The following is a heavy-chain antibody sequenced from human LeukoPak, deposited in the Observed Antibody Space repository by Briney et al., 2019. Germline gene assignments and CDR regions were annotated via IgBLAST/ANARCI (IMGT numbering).Heavy chain of an antibody. D-gene: IGHD1-14*01. CDR1: GYTLTSYY. CDR3: AREVMDNLRFDY. CDR2: ISPSGGDT. J-gene: IGHJ4*02. V-gene: IGHV1-46*01. Sequence: ASVKVSCKASGYTLTSYYMHWVRQAPGQGPEWMGIISPSGGDTSYAQKFQGGLTMTRDTSTNTVYMELTSLRSEDTAVYYCAREVMDNLRFDYWGQGTLVTVSS.